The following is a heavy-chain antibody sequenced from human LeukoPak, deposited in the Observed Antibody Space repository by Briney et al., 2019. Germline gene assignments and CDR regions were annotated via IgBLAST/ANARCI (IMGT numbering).Heavy chain of an antibody. Sequence: QPGGSLRLSCVASGFTFSNYWMSWVRQAPGKGLEWVANIKQDGSENYYVDSVKGRFTISRDNAKNSLYLQMNSLRAEDTAVYYCARVEGSVRSNCGGDCYSARWGQGTLVTVSS. V-gene: IGHV3-7*01. D-gene: IGHD2-21*02. J-gene: IGHJ4*02. CDR2: IKQDGSEN. CDR1: GFTFSNYW. CDR3: ARVEGSVRSNCGGDCYSAR.